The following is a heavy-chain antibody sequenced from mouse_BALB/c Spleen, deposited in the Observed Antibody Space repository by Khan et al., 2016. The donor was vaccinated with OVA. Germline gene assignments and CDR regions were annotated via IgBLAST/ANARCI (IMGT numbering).Heavy chain of an antibody. CDR2: IDLANGNT. CDR1: GFNIKDTY. CDR3: ARINA. Sequence: VQLKESGAELVKPGASVKLSCTASGFNIKDTYMHWVKQRPEQGLEWIGRIDLANGNTKYDQKFQGKANITAVQSSNTAYLQLSSLTSEDTAVYYCARINAGGQGTTLTVSS. V-gene: IGHV14-3*02. J-gene: IGHJ2*01.